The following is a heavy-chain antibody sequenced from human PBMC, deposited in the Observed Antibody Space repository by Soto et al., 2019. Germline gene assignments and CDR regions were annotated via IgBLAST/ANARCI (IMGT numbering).Heavy chain of an antibody. Sequence: PXAILSLTCAFSGGPITWGYDSWNWIRHPPGKGLEWIGYIFHGGSTYYNPSLRSRVTISVDRSRTQFSLKMSSVTAADTAVYYCARGRVVVPAAVMFNCLDPWGQGALVTVSS. CDR2: IFHGGST. D-gene: IGHD2-2*01. V-gene: IGHV4-30-2*01. J-gene: IGHJ5*02. CDR1: GGPITWGYDS. CDR3: ARGRVVVPAAVMFNCLDP.